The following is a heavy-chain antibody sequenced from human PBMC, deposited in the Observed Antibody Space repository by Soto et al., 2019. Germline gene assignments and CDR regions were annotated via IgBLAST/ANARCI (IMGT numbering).Heavy chain of an antibody. J-gene: IGHJ5*02. CDR3: ARGYCSGGSCYSLWFDP. Sequence: PSETLALTCTVSGGSISSGDYYWSWIRQPPGKGLEWIGYIYYSGSTYYNPSLKSRVTISVDTSKNQFSLKLSSVTAADTAVYYCARGYCSGGSCYSLWFDPWGQGTLVTXSS. CDR2: IYYSGST. D-gene: IGHD2-15*01. V-gene: IGHV4-30-4*01. CDR1: GGSISSGDYY.